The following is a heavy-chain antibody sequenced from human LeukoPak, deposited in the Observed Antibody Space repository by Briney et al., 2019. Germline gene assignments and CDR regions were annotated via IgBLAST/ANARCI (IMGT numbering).Heavy chain of an antibody. CDR3: VKDYSTTPAAAIPLFDY. D-gene: IGHD6-13*01. J-gene: IGHJ4*02. CDR1: GRRVGSEC. V-gene: IGHV3-23*01. Sequence: ASGRRVGSECRSRLPQDPGKGLEWVSGITGSGDTTFYADSVKRRFTISRDNSKNMLYLQMHSLGVEDTAVYYCVKDYSTTPAAAIPLFDYWGQGALVTVSS. CDR2: ITGSGDTT.